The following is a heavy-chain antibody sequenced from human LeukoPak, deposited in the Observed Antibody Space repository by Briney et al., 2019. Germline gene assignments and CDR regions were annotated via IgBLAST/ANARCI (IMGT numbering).Heavy chain of an antibody. CDR3: ARLRITMVRGVIPLDV. Sequence: SETLSLTCTVSGGSISSYYWSWIRQPPGKGLEWIGYIYYSGSTNYNPSLKSRVTISVDTSKNQFSLKLSSVTAADTAVYYCARLRITMVRGVIPLDVWGKGTTVTISS. CDR2: IYYSGST. V-gene: IGHV4-59*12. J-gene: IGHJ6*04. D-gene: IGHD3-10*01. CDR1: GGSISSYY.